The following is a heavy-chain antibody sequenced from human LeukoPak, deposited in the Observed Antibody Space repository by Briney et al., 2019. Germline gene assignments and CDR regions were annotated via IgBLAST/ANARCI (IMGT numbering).Heavy chain of an antibody. D-gene: IGHD2-15*01. CDR2: IYTSGST. V-gene: IGHV4-61*02. CDR1: GGSISSYSYY. J-gene: IGHJ4*02. Sequence: SQTLSLTCTVSGGSISSYSYYWSWIRQPAGKGLEWIGRIYTSGSTDYNPSLKSRVTISRDTSKNEFSLKLSSVTAADTAVYYCARDSPPAYCSGGSCYFDYWGQGTLVTVSS. CDR3: ARDSPPAYCSGGSCYFDY.